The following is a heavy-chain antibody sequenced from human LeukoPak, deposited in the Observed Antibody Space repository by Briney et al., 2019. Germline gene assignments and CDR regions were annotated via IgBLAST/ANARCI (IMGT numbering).Heavy chain of an antibody. J-gene: IGHJ3*01. V-gene: IGHV3-30-3*01. Sequence: PGGSLRLSCAASGFTFSSYPLHWVRQAPGRGLEWVTLISYDGSKIYYADSVKGRFTISRDNAQNSLYLQMNSLRAADTALYYCARVRGPYGSSGVKAAFDLWGQGTMVTVSS. CDR3: ARVRGPYGSSGVKAAFDL. CDR2: ISYDGSKI. D-gene: IGHD6-25*01. CDR1: GFTFSSYP.